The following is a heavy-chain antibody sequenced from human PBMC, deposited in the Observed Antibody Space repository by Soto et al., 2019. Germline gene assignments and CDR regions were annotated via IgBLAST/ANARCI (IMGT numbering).Heavy chain of an antibody. Sequence: QVQLVESGGGVVQPGTSLRVSCVGSGFTFRSYVIHWVRQAPGKGLEWVALTSYDGSDKYYGDSVRGRFTISRDNSRNTVELQMASLRLEDTALYDCARWGRTGGLDVWGQGTLVSVSS. J-gene: IGHJ1*01. V-gene: IGHV3-30*19. CDR1: GFTFRSYV. D-gene: IGHD3-16*01. CDR2: TSYDGSDK. CDR3: ARWGRTGGLDV.